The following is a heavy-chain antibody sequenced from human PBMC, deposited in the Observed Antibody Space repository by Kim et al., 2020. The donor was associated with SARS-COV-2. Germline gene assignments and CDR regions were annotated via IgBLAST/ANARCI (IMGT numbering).Heavy chain of an antibody. V-gene: IGHV4-34*01. CDR1: GGSFSGYY. CDR2: INHSGST. CDR3: ARKGNRRYSSSWDFDY. Sequence: SETLSLTCAVYGGSFSGYYWSWIRQPPGKGLEWIGEINHSGSTNYNPSLKSRVTISVETSKNQFSLKLSSVTAADTAVYYCARKGNRRYSSSWDFDYWGQGTLVTVSS. J-gene: IGHJ4*02. D-gene: IGHD6-13*01.